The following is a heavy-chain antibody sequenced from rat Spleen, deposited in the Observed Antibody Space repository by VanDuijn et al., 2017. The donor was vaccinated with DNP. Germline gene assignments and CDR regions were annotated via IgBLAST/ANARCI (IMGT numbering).Heavy chain of an antibody. J-gene: IGHJ2*01. D-gene: IGHD1-5*01. CDR3: AKDYRYRYNLKGFDY. Sequence: EVQLVESGGGLVQPGRSMKLSCAASGFTFSDYGMAWVLQAPTKGLEWVASISYDGGSTYYRDSVKGRFTISRDNAKSTLYLQMESLRSEDTATYYCAKDYRYRYNLKGFDYWGQGVMVTVSS. V-gene: IGHV5-20*01. CDR1: GFTFSDYG. CDR2: ISYDGGST.